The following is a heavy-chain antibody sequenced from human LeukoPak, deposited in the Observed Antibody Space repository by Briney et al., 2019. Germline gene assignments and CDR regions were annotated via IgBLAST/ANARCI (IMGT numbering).Heavy chain of an antibody. CDR3: ARANDYYDSSGYEGNWFDP. D-gene: IGHD3-22*01. J-gene: IGHJ5*02. CDR1: GYTFTGYY. Sequence: ASVKVSFKASGYTFTGYYMHWVRQAPGQGLDWMGWINPNSGGTNYAQKFQGRVTITTDTSTSTAYMELRSLRSDDTAVYYCARANDYYDSSGYEGNWFDPWGQGTLVTVSS. V-gene: IGHV1-2*02. CDR2: INPNSGGT.